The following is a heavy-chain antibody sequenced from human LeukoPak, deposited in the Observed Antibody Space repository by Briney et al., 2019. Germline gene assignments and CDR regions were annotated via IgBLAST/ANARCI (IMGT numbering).Heavy chain of an antibody. Sequence: GGSLRLSCAASGCTFSSYSMNWVRQAPGKGLEWVSYISSSSSTIYYADSVKGRFTISRDNAKNSLYLQMNSLRDEDTAVYYCARDMANPGAIRYFDFYGMDVWGQGTTVTVSS. V-gene: IGHV3-48*02. CDR1: GCTFSSYS. CDR2: ISSSSSTI. J-gene: IGHJ6*02. CDR3: ARDMANPGAIRYFDFYGMDV. D-gene: IGHD3-9*01.